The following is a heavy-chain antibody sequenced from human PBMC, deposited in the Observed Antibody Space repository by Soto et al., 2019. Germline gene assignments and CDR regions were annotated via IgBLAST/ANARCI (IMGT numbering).Heavy chain of an antibody. CDR2: INESGST. CDR3: ARGSGIVALPGELEDVKYDY. J-gene: IGHJ4*02. D-gene: IGHD1-1*01. Sequence: QVQLQQWGAGLVKPSETLSLSCAVYGQSFSGHSWAWIRQPPWKGLEWIGEINESGSTYYNPSLKSRVTISTDTSKNQFSLKLSSVSAADTAAYFCARGSGIVALPGELEDVKYDYWGQGTLVNVSS. V-gene: IGHV4-34*01. CDR1: GQSFSGHS.